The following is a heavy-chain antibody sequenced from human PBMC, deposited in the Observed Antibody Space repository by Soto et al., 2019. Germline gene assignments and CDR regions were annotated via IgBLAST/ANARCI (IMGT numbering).Heavy chain of an antibody. CDR1: GYSFTNYA. V-gene: IGHV1-18*01. D-gene: IGHD6-13*01. J-gene: IGHJ6*02. CDR2: ISPYNGNR. Sequence: ASVKVSCKASGYSFTNYAISWVRQAPGQGLEWMGWISPYNGNRNYAQEFQGRVTMTTDTSTSTAYMELRSLRSDDTAVYYCARVPASSIWRSDFYFGMDVWGQGTTVTVSS. CDR3: ARVPASSIWRSDFYFGMDV.